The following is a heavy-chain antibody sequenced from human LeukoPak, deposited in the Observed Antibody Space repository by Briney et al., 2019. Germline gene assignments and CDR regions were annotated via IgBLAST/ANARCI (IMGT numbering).Heavy chain of an antibody. D-gene: IGHD3/OR15-3a*01. CDR1: GFSLSTSGMC. CDR3: ARLGNRRTHFDY. CDR2: IDWDDDK. Sequence: SGPTLVNHTQTLTLTCTFSGFSLSTSGMCVSWIRQPPGKALEWLARIDWDDDKYYNTSLETRLTISKDTSRNQVVLTVTNMDPVDTATYYCARLGNRRTHFDYWGQGIPVTVSS. V-gene: IGHV2-70*11. J-gene: IGHJ4*02.